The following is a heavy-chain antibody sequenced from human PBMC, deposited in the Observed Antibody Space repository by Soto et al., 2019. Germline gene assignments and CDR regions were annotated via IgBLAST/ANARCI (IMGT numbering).Heavy chain of an antibody. J-gene: IGHJ4*02. D-gene: IGHD2-2*02. CDR1: GFTFSSYA. V-gene: IGHV3-23*01. CDR3: AKAKWNMRQPLLYGVDY. CDR2: ISGSGGST. Sequence: HPGGSLRLSCAASGFTFSSYAMSWVRQAPGKGLEWVSAISGSGGSTYYADSVKGRFTISRDNSKNTLYLQMNSLRAEDTAVYYCAKAKWNMRQPLLYGVDYWGQGTLVTV.